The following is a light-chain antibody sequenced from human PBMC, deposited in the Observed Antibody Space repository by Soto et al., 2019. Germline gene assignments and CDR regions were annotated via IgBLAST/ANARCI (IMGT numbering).Light chain of an antibody. CDR3: LQDDDYPFT. CDR2: DAS. CDR1: QSISSW. J-gene: IGKJ4*01. V-gene: IGKV1-5*01. Sequence: DIQMTQSPSTLSASVGDRVTITCRASQSISSWLAWYQQKPGKAPKLLIYDASTLESGVPSRFSGSGSGTEFTLTINSLQADDFATYFCLQDDDYPFTFGGGTKVEIK.